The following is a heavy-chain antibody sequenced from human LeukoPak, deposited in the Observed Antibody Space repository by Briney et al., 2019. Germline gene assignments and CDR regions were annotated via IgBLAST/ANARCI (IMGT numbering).Heavy chain of an antibody. D-gene: IGHD3-22*01. CDR1: GFTFSSYS. CDR2: ISSSSSYI. V-gene: IGHV3-21*01. CDR3: ARTPDSSGYFHWFDP. J-gene: IGHJ5*02. Sequence: GGSLRLSSAASGFTFSSYSMNWVRQAPGKGLEWVSSISSSSSYIYYADSVKGRFTISRDNAKNSLYLQMNSLRAEDTAVYYCARTPDSSGYFHWFDPWGQGTLVTVSS.